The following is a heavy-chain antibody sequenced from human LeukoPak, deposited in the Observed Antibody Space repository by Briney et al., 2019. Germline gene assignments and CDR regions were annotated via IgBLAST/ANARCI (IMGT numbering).Heavy chain of an antibody. Sequence: GGSLRLSCAASGFTFSSYGMHWVRQAPGKGLEWVAVISYDGSNKYYTDSVKGRFTISRDNSKNTLYLEMNSLRAEDTAVYYCAKDFDYWGQGTLVTVSS. CDR3: AKDFDY. CDR1: GFTFSSYG. J-gene: IGHJ4*02. V-gene: IGHV3-30*18. CDR2: ISYDGSNK.